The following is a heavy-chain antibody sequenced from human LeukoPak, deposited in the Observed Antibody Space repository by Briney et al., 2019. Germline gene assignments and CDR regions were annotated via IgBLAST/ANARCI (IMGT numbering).Heavy chain of an antibody. V-gene: IGHV3-23*01. CDR1: GITLSNYG. D-gene: IGHD5-12*01. CDR2: LSGSGGGT. Sequence: GGSLRLSCAVSGITLSNYGMSWVRQAPGKGLEWVAGLSGSGGGTNYADSVKGRFTVSRDNSTNTLFLQMSNLRAEDTAIYFCAKLSVEATKYAAFDFWGQGTMATVSS. J-gene: IGHJ3*01. CDR3: AKLSVEATKYAAFDF.